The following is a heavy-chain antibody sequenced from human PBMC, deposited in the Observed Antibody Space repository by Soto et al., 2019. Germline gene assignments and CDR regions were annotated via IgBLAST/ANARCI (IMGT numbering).Heavy chain of an antibody. CDR3: APLSVSLSGPYGIHV. D-gene: IGHD2-15*01. J-gene: IGHJ6*02. CDR2: MFYSGLT. Sequence: SETLSLTCSVSGYSVTSSDYYWAWIRQPPGKGLEWIGSMFYSGLTYYNPSLKSRVTLSVGTSKNQFSVRLNSVTAADTAVYYCAPLSVSLSGPYGIHVWGQGTTVTVSS. V-gene: IGHV4-39*01. CDR1: GYSVTSSDYY.